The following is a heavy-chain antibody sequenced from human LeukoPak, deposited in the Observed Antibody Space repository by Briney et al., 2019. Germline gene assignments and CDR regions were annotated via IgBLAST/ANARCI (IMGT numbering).Heavy chain of an antibody. CDR2: IYYSGST. Sequence: PSETLSLTCTVSGGSISSSSYYWGWIRQPPGKGLEWIGSIYYSGSTYYDPSLKSRVTISVDTSKNQFSLKLSSVTAADTAVYYCAMVVGYMDVWGKGTTVTVSS. J-gene: IGHJ6*03. CDR1: GGSISSSSYY. CDR3: AMVVGYMDV. V-gene: IGHV4-39*01. D-gene: IGHD1-26*01.